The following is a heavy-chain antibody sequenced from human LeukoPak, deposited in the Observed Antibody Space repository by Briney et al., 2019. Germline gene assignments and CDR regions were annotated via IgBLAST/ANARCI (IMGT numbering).Heavy chain of an antibody. V-gene: IGHV4-34*01. CDR2: INHSGST. J-gene: IGHJ5*02. Sequence: SETLSLTCAVYGGSFSGYYWSWIRQPPGKGLEWIGEINHSGSTNYNPSLKSRVTISVDTSKNQFSLKLSSVTAADTAVYYCARGYAYCGGDCYSWFFDPWGQGTLVTVSS. CDR3: ARGYAYCGGDCYSWFFDP. CDR1: GGSFSGYY. D-gene: IGHD2-21*02.